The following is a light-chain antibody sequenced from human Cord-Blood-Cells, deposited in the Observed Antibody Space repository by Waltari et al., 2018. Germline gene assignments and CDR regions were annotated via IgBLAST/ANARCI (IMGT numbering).Light chain of an antibody. V-gene: IGLV1-47*01. J-gene: IGLJ3*02. CDR3: AAWDDSLSGPV. CDR1: SSNIGSNY. Sequence: GQRVTISCSGSSSNIGSNYVYWYQQLTGTAPKLLIYRNNQRPSGVPYRFSGSKSGTSASRAISGLRSEDEADYYCAAWDDSLSGPVFGGGTKLTVL. CDR2: RNN.